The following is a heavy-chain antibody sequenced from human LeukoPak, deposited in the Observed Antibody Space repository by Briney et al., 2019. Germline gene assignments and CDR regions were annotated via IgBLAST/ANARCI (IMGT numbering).Heavy chain of an antibody. CDR1: GFTFSSYA. D-gene: IGHD6-19*01. J-gene: IGHJ4*02. Sequence: PGGSLRLSCAASGFTFSSYAMHWVRQAPGKGLEWVAVISHDGSNKYYADSVKGRFTISRDNSKNTLYLQMNSLRAEDTAVYYCARDHRSGSHWGQGTLVTVSS. CDR3: ARDHRSGSH. V-gene: IGHV3-30-3*01. CDR2: ISHDGSNK.